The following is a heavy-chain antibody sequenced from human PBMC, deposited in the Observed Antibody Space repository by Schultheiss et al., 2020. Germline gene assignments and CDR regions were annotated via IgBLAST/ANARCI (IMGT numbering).Heavy chain of an antibody. J-gene: IGHJ3*02. Sequence: ESLKISCAASGFTFSSYSMNWVRQAPGKGLEWVSSISSSSSYIYYADSVKGRFTISRDNAKNSLYLQMNSLRAEDTAVYYCARDPGYCSSTSCSSIWGQGTMVTVSS. CDR2: ISSSSSYI. CDR3: ARDPGYCSSTSCSSI. CDR1: GFTFSSYS. V-gene: IGHV3-21*01. D-gene: IGHD2-2*01.